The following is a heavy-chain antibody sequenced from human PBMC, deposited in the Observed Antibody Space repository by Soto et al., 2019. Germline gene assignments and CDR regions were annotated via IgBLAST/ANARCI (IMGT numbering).Heavy chain of an antibody. Sequence: GGSLRLSCAASGFSFGDYDMHWVRQASGRRLEWVSSIDGDDDTDYSDSVRGRLLISRENVRNSLYLQMTSLKVGDTAVYYCVRGEMRSSSGHSWFDPWGQGTLVTVSS. CDR1: GFSFGDYD. J-gene: IGHJ5*02. V-gene: IGHV3-13*01. D-gene: IGHD6-6*01. CDR3: VRGEMRSSSGHSWFDP. CDR2: IDGDDDT.